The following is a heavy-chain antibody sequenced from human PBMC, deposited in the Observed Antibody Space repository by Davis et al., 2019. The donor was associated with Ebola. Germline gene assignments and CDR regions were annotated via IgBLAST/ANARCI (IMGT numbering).Heavy chain of an antibody. D-gene: IGHD6-19*01. CDR1: GFIFDSYW. Sequence: GESLKISCVASGFIFDSYWMHWVRQAPGKGLVWVARIDSDGSSATYADFVKGRFTVSRDNAKNTMYLQMNSLRGDETAVYYCASHSGWRNDNWGQGTLVTVSS. CDR2: IDSDGSSA. V-gene: IGHV3-74*01. CDR3: ASHSGWRNDN. J-gene: IGHJ4*02.